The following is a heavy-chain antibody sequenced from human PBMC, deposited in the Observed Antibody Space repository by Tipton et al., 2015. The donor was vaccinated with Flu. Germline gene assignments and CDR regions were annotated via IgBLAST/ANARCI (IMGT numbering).Heavy chain of an antibody. CDR1: GYTFTGYY. CDR2: INPNTGVT. J-gene: IGHJ4*02. V-gene: IGHV1-2*02. CDR3: ARNFEGLGY. D-gene: IGHD2-15*01. Sequence: QSGAEVKTPGASVKVSCKASGYTFTGYYLHWVRQAPGQGPEWMGWINPNTGVTKYGQNFQGRVTMTRDTSISTAYMELNSLRFEDTAVYYCARNFEGLGYWGQGTLVTVSS.